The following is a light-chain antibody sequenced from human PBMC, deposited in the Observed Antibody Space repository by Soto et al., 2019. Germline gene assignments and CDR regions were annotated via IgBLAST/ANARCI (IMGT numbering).Light chain of an antibody. J-gene: IGKJ2*01. CDR1: QDIDNY. Sequence: DIQMTQSPSSLSASVGDRVTITCQASQDIDNYLNWYQQKPGQAPKLLIYDASNLETGVPSRFIGRGSGTDLTFTISSLQPEDVVTYYCQLYGKLPPYTFGQGTQLELK. CDR2: DAS. CDR3: QLYGKLPPYT. V-gene: IGKV1-33*01.